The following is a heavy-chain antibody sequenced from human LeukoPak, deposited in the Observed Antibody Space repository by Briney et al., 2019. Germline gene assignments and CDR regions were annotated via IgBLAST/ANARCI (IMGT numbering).Heavy chain of an antibody. J-gene: IGHJ4*02. Sequence: SETLSLTCTVSGGSISSGGYYWSWIRQHPGKGLEWIGYIYYSGSTYYNPSLKSRVTISVDTSKYQFSLRLSSVTAADTAAYYCARARYQLPFDYWGQGTLVTVSS. D-gene: IGHD2-2*01. CDR2: IYYSGST. V-gene: IGHV4-31*03. CDR3: ARARYQLPFDY. CDR1: GGSISSGGYY.